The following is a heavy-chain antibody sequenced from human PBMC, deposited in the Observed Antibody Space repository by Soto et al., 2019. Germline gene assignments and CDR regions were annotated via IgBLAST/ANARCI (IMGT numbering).Heavy chain of an antibody. Sequence: ASVKVSCKASGYTFANYGVGWVRQAPGQGLVWMGWISAYTGSANYAQEFQGRVAVTTDTSTSTASMEVRSLTSDDTAVYYCARSPYSYGKPYYFDYWGQGTLVTVSS. D-gene: IGHD5-18*01. V-gene: IGHV1-18*04. CDR3: ARSPYSYGKPYYFDY. J-gene: IGHJ4*02. CDR2: ISAYTGSA. CDR1: GYTFANYG.